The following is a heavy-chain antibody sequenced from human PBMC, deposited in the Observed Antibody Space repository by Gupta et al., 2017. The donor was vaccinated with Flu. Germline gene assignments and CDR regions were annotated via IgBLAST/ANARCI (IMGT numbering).Heavy chain of an antibody. CDR2: IYYSGST. CDR1: GGSISSSSYY. Sequence: QLQLQESGPGLVKPSETLSLTCTVSGGSISSSSYYWGWIRQPPGKGLEWIGSIYYSGSTYYNPSLKSRVTISVDTSKNQFSLKLSSVTAADTAVYYCARLARDYSNYEGPRHYYYGMDVWGQGTTVTVSS. D-gene: IGHD4-11*01. J-gene: IGHJ6*02. V-gene: IGHV4-39*01. CDR3: ARLARDYSNYEGPRHYYYGMDV.